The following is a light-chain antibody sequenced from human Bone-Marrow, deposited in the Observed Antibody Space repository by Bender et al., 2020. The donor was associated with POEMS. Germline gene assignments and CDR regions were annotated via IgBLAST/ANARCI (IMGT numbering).Light chain of an antibody. CDR1: SSNIGAGYD. CDR3: QSYDNSLGGWV. CDR2: GYN. Sequence: QSVLTQPPSVSEAPGQRVTISCNGSSSNIGAGYDVHWYKQLPGTAPKLLIYGYNNRPSGVPDRFSGSKSGTSASLAITGLQAEDEGDYYCQSYDNSLGGWVFGGGTKLTVL. V-gene: IGLV1-40*01. J-gene: IGLJ3*02.